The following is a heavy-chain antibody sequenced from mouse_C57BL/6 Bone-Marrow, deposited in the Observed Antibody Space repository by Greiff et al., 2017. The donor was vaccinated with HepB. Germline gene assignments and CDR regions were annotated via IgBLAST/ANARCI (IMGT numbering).Heavy chain of an antibody. Sequence: QVQLKQPGAELVMPGASVKLSCKASGYTFTSYWMRWVKQRPGQGLEWIGEIDPSDSYTNYNQKFKGKSTLTVDKSSSTAYMQLSSLTSEDSAVYYCARGKLRLPFAYWGQGTLVTVSA. CDR1: GYTFTSYW. CDR3: ARGKLRLPFAY. D-gene: IGHD3-2*02. V-gene: IGHV1-69*01. CDR2: IDPSDSYT. J-gene: IGHJ3*01.